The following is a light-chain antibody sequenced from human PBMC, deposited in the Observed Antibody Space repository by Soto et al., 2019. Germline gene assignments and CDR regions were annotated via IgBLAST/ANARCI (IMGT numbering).Light chain of an antibody. CDR2: DDD. CDR3: GSWDSSLSAYV. CDR1: SSNIGGNS. J-gene: IGLJ1*01. V-gene: IGLV1-51*01. Sequence: QSLMTQPPSVSAAPGQKVTISCSGSSSNIGGNSVSWYQQLPGTAPKLLIYDDDKRPSGIPDRFSGSKSGTSATLGITGFQTGDEADYYCGSWDSSLSAYVFATGTKLTVL.